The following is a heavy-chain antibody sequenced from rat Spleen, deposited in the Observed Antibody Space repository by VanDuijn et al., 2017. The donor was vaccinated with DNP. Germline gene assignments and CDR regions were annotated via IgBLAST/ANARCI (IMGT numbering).Heavy chain of an antibody. J-gene: IGHJ4*01. Sequence: EVQLVESGGDLVQPGGSLKLSCVASGFTLNNYWLTWVRQVPGKGLEWVASITGSGDTTNYLDSVMGRFTITRDNAKNTLYLQMNSLRSEETATYCARLWSSGAMDVWGQGTSVTVSS. D-gene: IGHD1-3*01. CDR3: RLWSSGAMDV. V-gene: IGHV5-31*01. CDR1: GFTLNNYW. CDR2: ITGSGDTT.